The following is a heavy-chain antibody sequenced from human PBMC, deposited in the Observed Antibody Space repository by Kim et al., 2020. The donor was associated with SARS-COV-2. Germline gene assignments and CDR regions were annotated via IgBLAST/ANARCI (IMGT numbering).Heavy chain of an antibody. D-gene: IGHD3-10*01. CDR1: GYSFTSYW. V-gene: IGHV5-51*01. CDR3: AIPTYYYGSGFDY. J-gene: IGHJ4*02. CDR2: IYPGDSDT. Sequence: GESLKISCKGSGYSFTSYWIGWVRQMPGKGLELMGIIYPGDSDTRYSPSFQGQVTISADKSISTAYLQWSSLKASDTAMYYCAIPTYYYGSGFDYWGQGTLVTVSS.